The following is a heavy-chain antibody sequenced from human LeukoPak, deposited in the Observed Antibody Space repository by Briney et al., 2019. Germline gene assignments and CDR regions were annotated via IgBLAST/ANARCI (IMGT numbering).Heavy chain of an antibody. V-gene: IGHV3-53*01. CDR2: IYSGGST. CDR1: GFTVSSNY. Sequence: PGGSLRLSCAASGFTVSSNYMSWVRQAPGKGLEWVSVIYSGGSTYYADSVKGRFTISRDNSKNTLYLQMNSLRAEDTAVYYCARDRGDYYDSSMAAFDIWGQGTMVTVSS. CDR3: ARDRGDYYDSSMAAFDI. D-gene: IGHD3-22*01. J-gene: IGHJ3*02.